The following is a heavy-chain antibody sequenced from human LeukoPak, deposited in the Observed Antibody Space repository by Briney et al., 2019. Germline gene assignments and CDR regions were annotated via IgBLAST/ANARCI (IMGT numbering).Heavy chain of an antibody. CDR3: ASILTYYYDSSGYYPFDY. Sequence: GGSLRLSCAASGFTFSSYAISWVRQAPGQGLEWMGRIIPIFGTANYAQKFQGRVTITADESTSTAYMELSSLRSEDMAVYYCASILTYYYDSSGYYPFDYWGQGTLVTVSS. J-gene: IGHJ4*02. CDR2: IIPIFGTA. D-gene: IGHD3-22*01. CDR1: GFTFSSYA. V-gene: IGHV1-69*15.